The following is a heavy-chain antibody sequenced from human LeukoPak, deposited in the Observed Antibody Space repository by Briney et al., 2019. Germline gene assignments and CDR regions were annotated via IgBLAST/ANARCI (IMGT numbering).Heavy chain of an antibody. V-gene: IGHV3-21*01. CDR2: ISSTGSYI. Sequence: GGSLRLSCAASGFTFSSYSMNWVRQAPGKGLEWVSSISSTGSYIFYADSVKGRFTISRDNAKNSLYLQMNSLRAEDTAVYYCARDRSSSWFILDAFDIWGQGTMVTVSS. CDR3: ARDRSSSWFILDAFDI. D-gene: IGHD6-13*01. CDR1: GFTFSSYS. J-gene: IGHJ3*02.